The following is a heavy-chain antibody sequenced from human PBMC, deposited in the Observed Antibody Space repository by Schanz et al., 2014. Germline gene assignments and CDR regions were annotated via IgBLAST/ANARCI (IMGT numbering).Heavy chain of an antibody. Sequence: QVQLVQSAPEVKKPGASVKVSCKASGYSFTTYGLNRVRQAPGQGPEWMGWISAFDDKTDYAQNFQGRLIMTTDTTTTTVYMKLRRLRSDDTAVYYCARETTIITGGAFDVWGQGTMVTVSS. V-gene: IGHV1-18*01. CDR1: GYSFTTYG. J-gene: IGHJ3*01. CDR3: ARETTIITGGAFDV. CDR2: ISAFDDKT. D-gene: IGHD3-9*01.